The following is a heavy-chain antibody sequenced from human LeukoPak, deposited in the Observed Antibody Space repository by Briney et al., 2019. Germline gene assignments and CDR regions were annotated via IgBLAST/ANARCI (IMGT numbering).Heavy chain of an antibody. Sequence: ASVKVSCKASGYIFTDYGMHWVRQAPGQGLEWMAWINTGNGNAKYSEKFQGRVTITRDTSASTAYMDLSSLRSEDTAVYYCARVPLHDSNKYYYPHWGQGTVVSVSS. CDR2: INTGNGNA. CDR1: GYIFTDYG. CDR3: ARVPLHDSNKYYYPH. V-gene: IGHV1-3*04. J-gene: IGHJ1*01. D-gene: IGHD3-10*01.